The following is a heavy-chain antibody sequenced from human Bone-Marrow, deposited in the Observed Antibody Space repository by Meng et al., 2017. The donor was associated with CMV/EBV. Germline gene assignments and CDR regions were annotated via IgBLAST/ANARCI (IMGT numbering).Heavy chain of an antibody. V-gene: IGHV1-69*12. J-gene: IGHJ4*02. Sequence: QVQLVQSWAGVKKPGSSGKVSCKASGGTFSSYAIRWVRQAPGQGLEWMGGIIPIFGTANYAQKFQGRVTITADESTSTAYMELSSLRSEDTAVYYCARALGDIGLDYWGQGTLVTVSS. CDR1: GGTFSSYA. CDR3: ARALGDIGLDY. D-gene: IGHD5-12*01. CDR2: IIPIFGTA.